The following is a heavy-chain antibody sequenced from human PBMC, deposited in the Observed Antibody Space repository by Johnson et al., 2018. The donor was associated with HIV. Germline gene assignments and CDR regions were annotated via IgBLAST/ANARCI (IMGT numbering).Heavy chain of an antibody. CDR1: GFSVSNTY. J-gene: IGHJ3*02. CDR3: ARDWGGYCSGGSCYGDAFDI. Sequence: VQLVESGGGLVQSGGSLRLSCGASGFSVSNTYMNWVRQAPGKGLEWVSVIYSGGSTYYADSVRGRFTISRDNSKNTLYLQMNSLRAEDTAVYYCARDWGGYCSGGSCYGDAFDIWGQGTMVTLSS. D-gene: IGHD2-15*01. V-gene: IGHV3-66*01. CDR2: IYSGGST.